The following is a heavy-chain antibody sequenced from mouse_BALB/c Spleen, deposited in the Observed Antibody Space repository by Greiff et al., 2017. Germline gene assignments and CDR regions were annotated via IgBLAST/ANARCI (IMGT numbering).Heavy chain of an antibody. CDR3: ARDEDYGYWYFDV. J-gene: IGHJ1*01. CDR2: INSNGGST. Sequence: EVKLVESGGGLVQPGGSLKLSCAASGFTFSSYGMSWVRQTPDKRLELVATINSNGGSTYYPDSVKGRFTISRDNAKNTLYLQMSSLKSEDTAMYYCARDEDYGYWYFDVWGAGTTVTVSS. V-gene: IGHV5-6-3*01. CDR1: GFTFSSYG. D-gene: IGHD1-1*01.